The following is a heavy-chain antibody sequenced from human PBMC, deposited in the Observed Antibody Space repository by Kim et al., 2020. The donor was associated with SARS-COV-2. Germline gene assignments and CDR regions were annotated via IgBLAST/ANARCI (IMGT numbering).Heavy chain of an antibody. CDR3: ARPRSSC. V-gene: IGHV3-7*01. Sequence: GGSLRLSCAASGFTFSSFWMTWVHQAPGKGLEWVSSIDEDGSPTYYIDSVKGRFTISRDNAKNSLYLQMNSLRADDTAVYYCARPRSSCWGQGFLVT. CDR1: GFTFSSFW. CDR2: IDEDGSPT. J-gene: IGHJ4*02.